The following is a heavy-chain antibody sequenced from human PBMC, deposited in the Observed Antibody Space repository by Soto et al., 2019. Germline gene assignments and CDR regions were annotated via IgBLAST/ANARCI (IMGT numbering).Heavy chain of an antibody. CDR1: GYTFTSYG. J-gene: IGHJ3*02. D-gene: IGHD3-22*01. V-gene: IGHV1-18*04. CDR3: ARGLRGWSSGDAFDI. CDR2: ISAYNGNT. Sequence: EASVKVSCKASGYTFTSYGISWVRQAPGQGLEWMGWISAYNGNTNYAQKLQGRVTMTTDTSTSTAYMELRSLRSDDTAVYYCARGLRGWSSGDAFDIWGQGTMVTVSS.